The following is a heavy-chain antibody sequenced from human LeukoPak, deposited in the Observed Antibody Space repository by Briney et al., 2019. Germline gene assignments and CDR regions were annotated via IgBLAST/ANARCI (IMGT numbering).Heavy chain of an antibody. CDR1: GGSISSYY. J-gene: IGHJ3*02. CDR3: ARQDSGTYLNPLHI. D-gene: IGHD1-26*01. Sequence: SETLSLTCIVSGGSISSYYWSWIRQPPGKGLEWIGYIYYTGSTNYNPSLKSRVTMSVDTSKNQLSLKLRSVTAADTAVYYCARQDSGTYLNPLHIWGQGTVVTVSS. CDR2: IYYTGST. V-gene: IGHV4-59*08.